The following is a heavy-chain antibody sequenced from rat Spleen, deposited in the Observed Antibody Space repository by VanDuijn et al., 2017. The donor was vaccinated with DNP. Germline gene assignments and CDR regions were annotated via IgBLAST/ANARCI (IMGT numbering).Heavy chain of an antibody. CDR1: GFTFSDYN. V-gene: IGHV5S10*01. CDR2: IIYDGSRT. D-gene: IGHD1-4*01. J-gene: IGHJ4*01. Sequence: EVQLVESGGGLLQPGRSLKLPCAAPGFTFSDYNMARVRHGPKNGLEWVATIIYDGSRTYYRDSVKGRFTISRDNAKSTLYLQMDSLRSEDTATYYCARFDGYNYLYVMDVWGQGTSVTVSS. CDR3: ARFDGYNYLYVMDV.